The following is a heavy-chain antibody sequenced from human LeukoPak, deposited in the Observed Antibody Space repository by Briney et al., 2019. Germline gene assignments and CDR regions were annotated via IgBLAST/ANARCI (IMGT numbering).Heavy chain of an antibody. V-gene: IGHV1-18*04. CDR3: ARDPGYCSGGSCHAFDI. Sequence: GASVKVSCKASGYTFTGYYMHWVRQAPGQGLEWMGWISAYNGNTNYAQKLQGRVTMTTDTSTSTAYMELRSLRSDDTAVYYCARDPGYCSGGSCHAFDIWGQGTMVTVSS. CDR2: ISAYNGNT. CDR1: GYTFTGYY. D-gene: IGHD2-15*01. J-gene: IGHJ3*02.